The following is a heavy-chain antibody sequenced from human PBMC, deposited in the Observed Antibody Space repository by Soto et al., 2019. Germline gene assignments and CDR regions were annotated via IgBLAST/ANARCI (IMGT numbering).Heavy chain of an antibody. Sequence: GGSLRLSCAASGFVFRNYAMSWVRQASGKGLEWVATISGNGVNTHYLDSVKGRFTVSRDNSKNTVYLQMNSLRADDTAVYYCAQDNWCSSICHDYWGQGTPVTVSS. CDR3: AQDNWCSSICHDY. CDR1: GFVFRNYA. CDR2: ISGNGVNT. D-gene: IGHD3-3*02. V-gene: IGHV3-23*01. J-gene: IGHJ4*02.